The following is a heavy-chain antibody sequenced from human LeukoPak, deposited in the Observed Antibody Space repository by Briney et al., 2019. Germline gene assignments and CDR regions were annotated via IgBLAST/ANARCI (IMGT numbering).Heavy chain of an antibody. V-gene: IGHV3-30*18. Sequence: GGSLRLSRSASGFTFSNYGVHWVRQAPGKGLEWVAVTSYDESNKYYADSVKGRFTISRDISKNTLYLEMSSLRAEDTAVYYCAKDNNWNQKYYFYYMDVWGKGTTVTVSS. J-gene: IGHJ6*03. CDR1: GFTFSNYG. D-gene: IGHD1-1*01. CDR3: AKDNNWNQKYYFYYMDV. CDR2: TSYDESNK.